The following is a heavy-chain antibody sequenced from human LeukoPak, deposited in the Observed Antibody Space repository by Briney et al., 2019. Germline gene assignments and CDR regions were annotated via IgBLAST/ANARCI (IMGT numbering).Heavy chain of an antibody. V-gene: IGHV5-51*01. CDR2: IYPGDSDT. J-gene: IGHJ5*02. D-gene: IGHD3-3*01. CDR1: GYSFTSYW. CDR3: ARLSYDFWSGYKSMPIWFDP. Sequence: GESLKISCKGSGYSFTSYWIGWVRQMPGKGLEWMGIIYPGDSDTRYSPSFQGQVPISADKSISTAYLQWSSLKASDTAMYYCARLSYDFWSGYKSMPIWFDPWGQGTLVTVSS.